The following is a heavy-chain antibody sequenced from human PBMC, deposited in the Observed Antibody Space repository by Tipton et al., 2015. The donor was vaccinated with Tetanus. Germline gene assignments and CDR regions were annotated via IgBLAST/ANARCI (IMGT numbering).Heavy chain of an antibody. Sequence: TLSLTCTVSGVSIADNANYWGWIRQPPGTGLEWIGSIYFSGDTYSNPSLKSRVTISVDTSRNQFSLRLSSVTAADTAVYYCARHNSGYFTFFDYWGQGTLVTVSS. CDR3: ARHNSGYFTFFDY. V-gene: IGHV4-39*01. CDR1: GVSIADNANY. J-gene: IGHJ4*02. D-gene: IGHD3-3*01. CDR2: IYFSGDT.